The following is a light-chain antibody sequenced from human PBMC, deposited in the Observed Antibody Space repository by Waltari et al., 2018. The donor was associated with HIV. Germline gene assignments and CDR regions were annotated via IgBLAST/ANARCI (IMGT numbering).Light chain of an antibody. Sequence: ILMTQSPATLSVSPGERVTLSCRAGQTVSTNLAWYQQKTGQAPRLLIFGASTRATGVPARFSGSGSGTEFTLTISNLQSEDFAVYYCQQYHDWPPFTFGGGTKVEIK. J-gene: IGKJ4*01. CDR1: QTVSTN. CDR2: GAS. CDR3: QQYHDWPPFT. V-gene: IGKV3-15*01.